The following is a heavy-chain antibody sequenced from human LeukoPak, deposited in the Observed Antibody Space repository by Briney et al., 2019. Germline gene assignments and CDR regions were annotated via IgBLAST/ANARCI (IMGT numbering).Heavy chain of an antibody. CDR2: IIPILGIA. D-gene: IGHD6-13*01. CDR1: GGTFSSYA. V-gene: IGHV1-69*04. Sequence: SVKVSCKASGGTFSSYAISWVRQGPGQGLEWMGRIIPILGIANYAQKFQGRVTITADKSTSTAYMELSSLRSEDTAVYYCARVAAAGPKNWFDPWGQGTLVTVSS. J-gene: IGHJ5*02. CDR3: ARVAAAGPKNWFDP.